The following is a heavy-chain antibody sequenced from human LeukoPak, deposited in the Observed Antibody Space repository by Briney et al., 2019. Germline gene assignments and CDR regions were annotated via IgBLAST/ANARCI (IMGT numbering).Heavy chain of an antibody. V-gene: IGHV1-2*02. CDR3: ARDLVVPAATLDY. Sequence: GASVNVSCKASGYTFTGYYMHWVRQAPGQGLEWMGWINPNSGGTNYAQKFQGRVTMTRDTSISTAYMELSRLRSDDTAVYYCARDLVVPAATLDYWGQGTLVTVSS. CDR1: GYTFTGYY. CDR2: INPNSGGT. J-gene: IGHJ4*02. D-gene: IGHD2-2*01.